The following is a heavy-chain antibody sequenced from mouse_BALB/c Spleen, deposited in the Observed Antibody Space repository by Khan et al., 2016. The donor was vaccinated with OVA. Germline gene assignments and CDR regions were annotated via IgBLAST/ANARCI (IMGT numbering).Heavy chain of an antibody. V-gene: IGHV3-1*02. J-gene: IGHJ2*01. D-gene: IGHD2-4*01. Sequence: QLEESGPDLVEPSQSLSLTCTVTGFSITSDYSWHWIRQFPGNKLEWLGYMHFSGRTNYNPSLKSRISITRDSSRNQFFLQLNSVTTEDSATYYCSIFDYDGIDHWGQGTTLTASS. CDR3: SIFDYDGIDH. CDR1: GFSITSDYS. CDR2: MHFSGRT.